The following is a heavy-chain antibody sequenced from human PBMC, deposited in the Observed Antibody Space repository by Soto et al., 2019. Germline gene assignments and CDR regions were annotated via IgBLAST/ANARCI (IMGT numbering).Heavy chain of an antibody. CDR2: MNPNSGNT. J-gene: IGHJ4*02. CDR1: GYTFTSYD. CDR3: AREIAVAGFDY. D-gene: IGHD6-19*01. Sequence: QVQLVQSGAEVKKPGASVKVSCKASGYTFTSYDINWVRQATGQGLEWMGWMNPNSGNTASTQKSQGRVTMTRNTSMSTAYMELSSLRSEDTAVYYCAREIAVAGFDYWGQGTLITVSS. V-gene: IGHV1-8*01.